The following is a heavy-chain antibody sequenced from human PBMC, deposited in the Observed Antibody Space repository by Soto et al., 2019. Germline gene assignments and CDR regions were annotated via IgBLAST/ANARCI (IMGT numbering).Heavy chain of an antibody. V-gene: IGHV3-23*01. D-gene: IGHD3-3*01. CDR1: GFTFSSYA. Sequence: GGSLRLSCAASGFTFSSYAMSWVRQAPGKGLEWVSAISGSGGSTYYADSVKGRFTISRDNSKNTLYLQMNSLRAEDTAVYYCAKAQTRFLEWFDNRDYYMDVWGKGTTVTVSS. CDR2: ISGSGGST. J-gene: IGHJ6*03. CDR3: AKAQTRFLEWFDNRDYYMDV.